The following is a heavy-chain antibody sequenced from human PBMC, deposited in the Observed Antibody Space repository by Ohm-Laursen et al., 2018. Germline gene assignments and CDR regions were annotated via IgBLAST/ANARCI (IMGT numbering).Heavy chain of an antibody. CDR1: GFTFSTYW. Sequence: SLRLSCAASGFTFSTYWMNWFRQAPGKGLESVASINQDGSEKYYVDSVKGRFTISRDNAKNSLYLQMNSLRAEDTALYYCAKMAGAWDFFDYWGQGTLVTVSS. CDR2: INQDGSEK. D-gene: IGHD1-26*01. CDR3: AKMAGAWDFFDY. J-gene: IGHJ4*02. V-gene: IGHV3-7*03.